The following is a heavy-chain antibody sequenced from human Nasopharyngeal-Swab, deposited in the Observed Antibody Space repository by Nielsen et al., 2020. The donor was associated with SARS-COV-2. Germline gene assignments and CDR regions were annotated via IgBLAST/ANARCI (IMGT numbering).Heavy chain of an antibody. CDR2: ISYDGSNK. Sequence: GGSLRLSYAASGFTFSSYGMHWVRQAPGKGLEWVAVISYDGSNKYYADSVKGRFTISRDNSKNTLYLQMNSLRAEDTAVYYCAMIAAAGHFDYWGQGTLVTVSS. J-gene: IGHJ4*02. CDR3: AMIAAAGHFDY. CDR1: GFTFSSYG. V-gene: IGHV3-30*03. D-gene: IGHD6-13*01.